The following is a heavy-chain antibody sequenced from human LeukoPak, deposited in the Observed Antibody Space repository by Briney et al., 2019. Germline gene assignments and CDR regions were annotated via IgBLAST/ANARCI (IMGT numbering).Heavy chain of an antibody. Sequence: ASVKVSCKASGYTFTAYYMHWVRQAPGQGLEWMGWINPNSGDTNYAQKFQGRVTLTRDTSISTAHMELSRLRSDDTAVYYCARDEYVLTSFDPWGQGTLVTVPS. CDR3: ARDEYVLTSFDP. V-gene: IGHV1-2*02. CDR1: GYTFTAYY. D-gene: IGHD3-16*01. CDR2: INPNSGDT. J-gene: IGHJ5*02.